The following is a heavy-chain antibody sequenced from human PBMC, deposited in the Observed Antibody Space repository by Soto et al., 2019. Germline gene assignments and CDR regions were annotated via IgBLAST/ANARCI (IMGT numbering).Heavy chain of an antibody. CDR1: GFTFSSYA. J-gene: IGHJ6*02. D-gene: IGHD6-6*01. CDR3: ARGPGGAARFSYYYVMDV. Sequence: QVQLVESGGGVVQPGRSLRLSCAASGFTFSSYAMHWVRQAPGKGLEWVAVISYDGSNKYYADSVKGRCTISRDNSKNTLYLQMNRLRAEDTDVYYCARGPGGAARFSYYYVMDVWGQGTTVTVSS. CDR2: ISYDGSNK. V-gene: IGHV3-30-3*01.